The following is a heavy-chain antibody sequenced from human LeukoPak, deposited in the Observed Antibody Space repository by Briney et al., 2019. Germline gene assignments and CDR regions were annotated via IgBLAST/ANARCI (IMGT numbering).Heavy chain of an antibody. V-gene: IGHV1-2*06. J-gene: IGHJ4*02. CDR3: ARLPRNYRAPDY. D-gene: IGHD1-7*01. Sequence: ASVKVSCKASGYTFTGYYMHWVRQAPGQGLEWMGRINPNSGGTDYAQKFQGRVTMTRDTSISTAYMELSRLRSDDTAVYYCARLPRNYRAPDYWGQGTLVTVSS. CDR1: GYTFTGYY. CDR2: INPNSGGT.